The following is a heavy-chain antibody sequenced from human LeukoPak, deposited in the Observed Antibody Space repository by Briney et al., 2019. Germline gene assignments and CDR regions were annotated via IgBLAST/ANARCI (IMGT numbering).Heavy chain of an antibody. J-gene: IGHJ4*02. CDR1: GFTFSSYA. V-gene: IGHV3-30*04. Sequence: GGSLRLSCAASGFTFSSYAMSWVRQAPGEGLEWVAVISYDGSNKYYADSVKGRFTLSRDNSRNTLYLQMNSLTAEDTAIYYCARADSPLRAGTAFDYWGQGTLVTVSS. D-gene: IGHD1-1*01. CDR3: ARADSPLRAGTAFDY. CDR2: ISYDGSNK.